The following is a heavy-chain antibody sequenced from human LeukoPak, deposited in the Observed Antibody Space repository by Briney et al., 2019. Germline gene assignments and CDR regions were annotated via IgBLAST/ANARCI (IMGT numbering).Heavy chain of an antibody. CDR3: AKDMITMIVVVTPGVDY. CDR1: GFSFRSYA. V-gene: IGHV3-23*01. CDR2: ISGSGGTT. D-gene: IGHD3-22*01. Sequence: GGSLRLSCAASGFSFRSYAMSWVRQAPGMGLEWVSAISGSGGTTDYADSVKGRFTISRDNSKNTLYLQMNSLRAEDTAVYYCAKDMITMIVVVTPGVDYWGQGTLVTVSS. J-gene: IGHJ4*02.